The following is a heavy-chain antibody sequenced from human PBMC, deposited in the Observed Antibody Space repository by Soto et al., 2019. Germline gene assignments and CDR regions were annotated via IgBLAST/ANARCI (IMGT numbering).Heavy chain of an antibody. CDR3: ARDYCSGGSCYSSGSCFDP. J-gene: IGHJ5*02. D-gene: IGHD2-15*01. Sequence: PRPQLKVSCKASGGTFSSYAISWVRQAPGQGLEWMGGIIPIFGTANYAQKFQGRVTITADESTSTAYMELSSLRSEDTAVYYCARDYCSGGSCYSSGSCFDPWGQGTLVTVSS. V-gene: IGHV1-69*01. CDR2: IIPIFGTA. CDR1: GGTFSSYA.